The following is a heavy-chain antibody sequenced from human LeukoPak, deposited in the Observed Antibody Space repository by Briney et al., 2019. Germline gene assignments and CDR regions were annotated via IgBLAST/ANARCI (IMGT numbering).Heavy chain of an antibody. Sequence: PGRSLRLSCVASGFTFSSYAMHWVRQAPGKGLEWVAVISYDGSNKYYADSVRGRFTISRDNSKNTLYLQMNSLRAEDTAVYYCARDLADRSSTSCYFSDLDYWGQGTLVTVSS. V-gene: IGHV3-30-3*01. CDR3: ARDLADRSSTSCYFSDLDY. CDR1: GFTFSSYA. J-gene: IGHJ4*02. D-gene: IGHD2-2*01. CDR2: ISYDGSNK.